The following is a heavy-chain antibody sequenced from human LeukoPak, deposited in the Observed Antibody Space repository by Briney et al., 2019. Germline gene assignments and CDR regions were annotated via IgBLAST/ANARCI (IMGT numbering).Heavy chain of an antibody. Sequence: SETLSLTCAVYGGSFSGYYWSWIRQPPGKGLEWIGEINHSGSTNYNPSLKSRVTISVDTSKNQFSLKLSSVTAADTAVYYCARSLGYSSSWANYYYYYMDVWGKGTTVTVSS. D-gene: IGHD6-13*01. CDR2: INHSGST. CDR3: ARSLGYSSSWANYYYYYMDV. V-gene: IGHV4-34*01. CDR1: GGSFSGYY. J-gene: IGHJ6*03.